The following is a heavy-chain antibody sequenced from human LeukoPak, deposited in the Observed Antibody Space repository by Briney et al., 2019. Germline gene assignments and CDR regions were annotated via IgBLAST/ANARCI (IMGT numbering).Heavy chain of an antibody. J-gene: IGHJ6*04. CDR3: SRALEV. CDR2: INQDGSEK. V-gene: IGHV3-7*01. CDR1: GFMFRTCW. Sequence: RAGGSLRLSCEVSGFMFRTCWMDWVRQAPGRGLEWVANINQDGSEKYFLDSVKGRFTISRDNAKNSLYLQMNSLRAEDTAVYYCSRALEVWGKGTTVSVSS.